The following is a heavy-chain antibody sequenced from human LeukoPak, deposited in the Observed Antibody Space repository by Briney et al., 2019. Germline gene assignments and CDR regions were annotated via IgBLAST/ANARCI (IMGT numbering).Heavy chain of an antibody. D-gene: IGHD3-10*01. V-gene: IGHV3-48*03. J-gene: IGHJ4*02. CDR1: GFTFSSYE. Sequence: GGSLRLSCAASGFTFSSYEMNWVRQAPGKGLEWVSSISSSGSTIYNADSVKGRFTISRDNAKNSLYLQMNTLRAEDTAVYYCASGGSYDFWGQGTLVTVSS. CDR3: ASGGSYDF. CDR2: ISSSGSTI.